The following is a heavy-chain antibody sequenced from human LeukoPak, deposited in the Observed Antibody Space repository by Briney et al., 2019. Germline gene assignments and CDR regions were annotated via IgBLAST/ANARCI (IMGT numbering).Heavy chain of an antibody. CDR2: IIPIFGTA. CDR1: GGTFSSYA. CDR3: ARACPGGITYYDFWSGFAFDI. D-gene: IGHD3-3*01. V-gene: IGHV1-69*05. Sequence: EASVKVSCKASGGTFSSYAISWVRQAPGQGLEWMGGIIPIFGTATSAQKFQGRVTITTDESTSTAYMELSSLRSEDTAVYYCARACPGGITYYDFWSGFAFDIWGQGTMVTVSS. J-gene: IGHJ3*02.